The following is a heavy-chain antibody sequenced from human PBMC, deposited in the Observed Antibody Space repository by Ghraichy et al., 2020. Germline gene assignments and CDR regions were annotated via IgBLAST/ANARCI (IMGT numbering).Heavy chain of an antibody. CDR1: GASINSYSHY. V-gene: IGHV4-39*01. J-gene: IGHJ5*02. CDR3: ARAATSAVRFDT. Sequence: SETLSLTCTVSGASINSYSHYWAWLRQPPGGGLEWLGSAHYRGTTYYDPSLDSRVSISLDTSKGQVSLSLKSVTAAATALYFCARAATSAVRFDTWGRGTRVTVSS. D-gene: IGHD6-25*01. CDR2: AHYRGTT.